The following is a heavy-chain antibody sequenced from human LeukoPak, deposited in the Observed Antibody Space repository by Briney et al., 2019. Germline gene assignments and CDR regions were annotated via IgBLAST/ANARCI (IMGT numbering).Heavy chain of an antibody. Sequence: PGGSLRLSCAASGFSFSSYSINWVRQAPGKGLEWVSYISGDGNAKHYADSVKGRFTISRDNAKNALYLQMNNLRAEDTAVYFCARDYVYAFDYWGQGTLVTVSS. D-gene: IGHD2/OR15-2a*01. V-gene: IGHV3-48*01. CDR2: ISGDGNAK. J-gene: IGHJ4*02. CDR1: GFSFSSYS. CDR3: ARDYVYAFDY.